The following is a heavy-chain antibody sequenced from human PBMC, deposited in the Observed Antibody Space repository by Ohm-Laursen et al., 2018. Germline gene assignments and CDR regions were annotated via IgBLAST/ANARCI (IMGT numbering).Heavy chain of an antibody. Sequence: SLRLSCAASGFSFSTREMNWVRQAPGKGLEWVSYISGSGSTIYYADSVKGRFTISRDNAKSSLYLQMNSLRAEDTAVYYCARAQGLDWGQGTLVTVSS. CDR2: ISGSGSTI. V-gene: IGHV3-48*03. CDR1: GFSFSTRE. CDR3: ARAQGLD. D-gene: IGHD3/OR15-3a*01. J-gene: IGHJ4*02.